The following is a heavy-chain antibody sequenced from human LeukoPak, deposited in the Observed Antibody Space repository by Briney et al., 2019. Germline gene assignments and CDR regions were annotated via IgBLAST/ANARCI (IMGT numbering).Heavy chain of an antibody. D-gene: IGHD1-26*01. Sequence: GRSLRLSCAASGFTFSSYGMHWVRQAPGKGLEWVAVISYDGSNKYYADSVKGRFTISRDNAKNSLYLQMNSLRAEDTAVYYCAKDLVGAVRYYYYYMDVWGKGTTVTVSS. CDR3: AKDLVGAVRYYYYYMDV. CDR2: ISYDGSNK. J-gene: IGHJ6*03. CDR1: GFTFSSYG. V-gene: IGHV3-30*18.